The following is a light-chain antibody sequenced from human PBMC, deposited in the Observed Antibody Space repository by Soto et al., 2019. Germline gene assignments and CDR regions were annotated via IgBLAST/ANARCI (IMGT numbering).Light chain of an antibody. Sequence: QSVVTQPPSASGTPGQRVIISCSGSSSNIGSNAVNWYQQFPGTAPALLIYNSIQRPSGVPDRFSDSKSGPSASLAISGLQSADEADYFCKSYARSNTYVFGSGTKVTVL. CDR3: KSYARSNTYV. CDR1: SSNIGSNA. CDR2: NSI. V-gene: IGLV1-44*01. J-gene: IGLJ1*01.